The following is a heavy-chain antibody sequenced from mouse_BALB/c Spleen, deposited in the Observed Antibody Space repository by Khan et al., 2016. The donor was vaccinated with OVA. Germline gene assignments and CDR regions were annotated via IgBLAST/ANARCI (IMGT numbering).Heavy chain of an antibody. CDR2: IDPANGNS. V-gene: IGHV14-3*02. Sequence: EVQLQESGAELVKPGASVKLSCTASGFNIKDTYMHWVKQRPEQGLEWIGRIDPANGNSKYDPKFQGKATITADTSSNTAYLQLSSLTSEDTAVYYCARDYWDVFAYWGQGTLVTVSA. J-gene: IGHJ3*01. CDR1: GFNIKDTY. CDR3: ARDYWDVFAY. D-gene: IGHD4-1*01.